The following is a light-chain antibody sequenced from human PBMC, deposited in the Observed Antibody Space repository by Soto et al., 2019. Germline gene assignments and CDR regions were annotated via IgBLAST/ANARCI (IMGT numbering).Light chain of an antibody. CDR1: KLGDKY. V-gene: IGLV3-1*01. J-gene: IGLJ2*01. CDR2: QDD. Sequence: SSELTQPPSVSVSPGQTASITCSGDKLGDKYVCWYQQKAGQSPVLVVYQDDKRPSGIPERISGSNSGNTATLTISGTQAMDEADYYCQAWDNSVVFGGGTKLTVL. CDR3: QAWDNSVV.